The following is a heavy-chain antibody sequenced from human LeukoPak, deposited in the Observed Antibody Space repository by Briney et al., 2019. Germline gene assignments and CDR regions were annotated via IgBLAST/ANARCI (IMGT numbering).Heavy chain of an antibody. V-gene: IGHV1-8*01. CDR3: ARVGSAHFDP. J-gene: IGHJ5*02. CDR1: GYTFTNYD. CDR2: MGPRNGYT. D-gene: IGHD5-12*01. Sequence: GASVKVSCKASGYTFTNYDINWVRQAPGQGLEWMGWMGPRNGYTGYAQKFQGRITMTRDTSISTAYMELSSLTSDDTAVYYCARVGSAHFDPWGQGTLVTVSS.